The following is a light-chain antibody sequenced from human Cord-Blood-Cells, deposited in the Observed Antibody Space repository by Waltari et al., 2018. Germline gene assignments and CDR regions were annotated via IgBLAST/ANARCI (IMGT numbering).Light chain of an antibody. CDR3: QQYNSYPYT. CDR2: KAS. Sequence: DIQTTQSPSTLSASVGDRVTITCRASQSISSWLAWYQQKPGKAPKLLFYKASSLESGVPSRFSGSGSGTEFTLTISSLQPDDFATYYCQQYNSYPYTFGQGTKLEIK. V-gene: IGKV1-5*03. CDR1: QSISSW. J-gene: IGKJ2*01.